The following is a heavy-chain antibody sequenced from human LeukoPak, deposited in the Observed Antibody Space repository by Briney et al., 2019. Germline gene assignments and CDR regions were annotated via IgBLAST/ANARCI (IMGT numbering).Heavy chain of an antibody. CDR1: GGSISRDY. V-gene: IGHV4-59*01. Sequence: SETPSPTRTVSGGSISRDYWSWIWQPPGKRLQWIGYIYYTGSTNYDASLKSRVTISVDTSKNQFSLKLTSVTAADTAVYYCATIRPEGYFQNWGQGTLVTVSS. CDR3: ATIRPEGYFQN. J-gene: IGHJ1*01. CDR2: IYYTGST.